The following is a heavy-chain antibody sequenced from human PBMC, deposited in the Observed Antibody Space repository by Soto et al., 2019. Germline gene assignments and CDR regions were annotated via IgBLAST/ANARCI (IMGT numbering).Heavy chain of an antibody. CDR1: GFTFSSYA. V-gene: IGHV3-23*01. CDR3: AKGSTYDNFGN. J-gene: IGHJ4*02. CDR2: IRGSGGST. Sequence: EVQLLESGGGLVQPGGSLRLSCAASGFTFSSYAMSWVRQAPGKGLEWVSGIRGSGGSTYYADSVKGRFTISRDNSKNTLSLQMNSLRAEDTAIYYCAKGSTYDNFGNCGQGTLVTISS. D-gene: IGHD1-1*01.